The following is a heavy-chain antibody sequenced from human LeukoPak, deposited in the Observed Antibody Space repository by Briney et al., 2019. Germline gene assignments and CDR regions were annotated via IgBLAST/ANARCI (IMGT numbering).Heavy chain of an antibody. CDR3: ARGYSSGWYLYYFDY. CDR1: GGPISSSYYY. D-gene: IGHD6-19*01. CDR2: IYYSGST. V-gene: IGHV4-39*01. J-gene: IGHJ4*02. Sequence: PSETLSLTCTVSGGPISSSYYYWGWIHQPPGKGLEWIGSIYYSGSTYYNPSLKGRVTISVDTSKNQFSLKLRSVTAADTAVYYCARGYSSGWYLYYFDYWGQGTLVTVSS.